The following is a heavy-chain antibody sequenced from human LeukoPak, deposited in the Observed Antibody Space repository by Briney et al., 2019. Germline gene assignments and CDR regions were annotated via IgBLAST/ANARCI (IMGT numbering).Heavy chain of an antibody. CDR3: ARLSYGDYPAFLLRY. CDR2: IYPGDSDT. CDR1: GYSFTSYW. Sequence: GESLKISCKGSGYSFTSYWIGWVRRMPGKGLERMGIIYPGDSDTRYSPSFQGQVTISADKSISTAYLQWSSLKASDTAMYYCARLSYGDYPAFLLRYWGQGTLVTVSS. D-gene: IGHD4-17*01. V-gene: IGHV5-51*01. J-gene: IGHJ4*02.